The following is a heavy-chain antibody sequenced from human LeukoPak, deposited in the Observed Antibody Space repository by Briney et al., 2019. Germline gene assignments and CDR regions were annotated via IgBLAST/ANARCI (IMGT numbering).Heavy chain of an antibody. J-gene: IGHJ1*01. CDR3: ARYGSGSYSDDHFQH. D-gene: IGHD3-10*01. CDR1: GGSISGGTYY. Sequence: PSETLSLTCSVSGGSISGGTYYWGWIRQPPGKGLEWIGTVSYSGTTYYKSSLKSRVTISVDTSKNQFSLYLNSVTAADTAVYYCARYGSGSYSDDHFQHWGQGTLVTVSS. CDR2: VSYSGTT. V-gene: IGHV4-39*01.